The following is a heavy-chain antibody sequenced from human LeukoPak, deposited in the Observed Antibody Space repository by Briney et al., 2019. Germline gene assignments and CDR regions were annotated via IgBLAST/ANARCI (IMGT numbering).Heavy chain of an antibody. CDR3: ARMIGLGEVSPYFDY. J-gene: IGHJ4*02. CDR1: GYSFTSYW. Sequence: GESLKISCKGSGYSFTSYWIAWVRQMPEKGLEWMGIIYPRDSDIRYNPPFQGQVTISADKSISTAYLQWSSLKASDTAMYYCARMIGLGEVSPYFDYWGQGTLVTVSS. D-gene: IGHD3-16*02. V-gene: IGHV5-51*06. CDR2: IYPRDSDI.